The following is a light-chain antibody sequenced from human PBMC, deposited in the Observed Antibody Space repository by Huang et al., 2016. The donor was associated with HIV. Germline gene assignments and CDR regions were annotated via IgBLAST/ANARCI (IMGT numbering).Light chain of an antibody. J-gene: IGKJ1*01. V-gene: IGKV3-20*01. CDR2: NAF. CDR3: QQYGTSPRT. Sequence: RATRSCRASQTVSSSNLAWFQQKAGQAPRLLIYNAFRRATGIPERFSGSGSGTDFTLTISRLEPEDFAVYYCQQYGTSPRTFGQGTKLDIK. CDR1: QTVSSSN.